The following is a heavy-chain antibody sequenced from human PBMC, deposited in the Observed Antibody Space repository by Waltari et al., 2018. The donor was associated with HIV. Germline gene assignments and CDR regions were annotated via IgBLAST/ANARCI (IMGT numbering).Heavy chain of an antibody. D-gene: IGHD3-22*01. J-gene: IGHJ4*02. CDR3: AKAYYENTAYYYDF. CDR2: VSGSGAKA. V-gene: IGHV3-23*01. Sequence: EVQLLESGGGLVQPGGSRRLSCAASGFAYVSYAITWVRRSPEGWMEWVAAVSGSGAKAFYADSVKGRFTISRDNSKNTVFLQMNSLRAADTAIYYCAKAYYENTAYYYDFWGRGTRVTVSS. CDR1: GFAYVSYA.